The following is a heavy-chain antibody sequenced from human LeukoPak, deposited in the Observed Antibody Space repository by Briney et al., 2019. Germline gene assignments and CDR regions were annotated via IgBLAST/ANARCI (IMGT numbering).Heavy chain of an antibody. CDR2: IVGSGATT. J-gene: IGHJ3*02. D-gene: IGHD1-26*01. Sequence: GSLRLSCAASGFTFSNYAMSWVRQAPGEGLYWVSAIVGSGATTYYTNSVKGRFTISRDNSKNTLYLHMNSLRAEDTALYYCAKGTRSSPNDASDIWGQGTMVTVSS. V-gene: IGHV3-23*01. CDR3: AKGTRSSPNDASDI. CDR1: GFTFSNYA.